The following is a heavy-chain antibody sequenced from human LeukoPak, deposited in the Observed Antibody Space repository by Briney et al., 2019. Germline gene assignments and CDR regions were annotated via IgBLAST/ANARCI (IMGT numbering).Heavy chain of an antibody. Sequence: GGSLRLPWAASGFTFSSYAVSWVRQAPGKGLEWVSAISGSGGSTYYADSVKGRFTISRDNSKNTLYLQMNSLRAEDTAVYYCAKDFSRGHYWGQGTLVTVSS. V-gene: IGHV3-23*01. CDR1: GFTFSSYA. CDR3: AKDFSRGHY. J-gene: IGHJ4*02. CDR2: ISGSGGST. D-gene: IGHD2/OR15-2a*01.